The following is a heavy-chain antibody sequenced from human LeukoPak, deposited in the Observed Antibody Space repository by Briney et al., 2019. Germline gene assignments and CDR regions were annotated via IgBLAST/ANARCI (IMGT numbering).Heavy chain of an antibody. V-gene: IGHV3-23*01. J-gene: IGHJ4*02. D-gene: IGHD3-16*01. CDR3: AQDLATWGTYPGDH. CDR2: ISATGRRT. CDR1: GFTFSSYW. Sequence: GGSLRLSCTSSGFTFSSYWMHWVRQAPGKGLEWVSTISATGRRTYYADSVKGRFTISRDNSKNTLYLQMNILRTDDTAVYYCAQDLATWGTYPGDHWGQGTLVTVSS.